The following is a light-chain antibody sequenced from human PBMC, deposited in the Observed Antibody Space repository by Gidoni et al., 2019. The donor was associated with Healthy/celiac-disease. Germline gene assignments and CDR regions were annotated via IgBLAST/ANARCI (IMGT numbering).Light chain of an antibody. CDR1: QSVSSY. J-gene: IGKJ4*01. CDR2: DAS. Sequence: EIVLTQSPATLSLSPGERATLSCRASQSVSSYLAWYQQKPGQAPRLLIYDASNRATGIPARFSGSGSGTDFTLTISSLEPEDFAVYYCQQRSNWPKLTFGGXTKVESK. CDR3: QQRSNWPKLT. V-gene: IGKV3-11*01.